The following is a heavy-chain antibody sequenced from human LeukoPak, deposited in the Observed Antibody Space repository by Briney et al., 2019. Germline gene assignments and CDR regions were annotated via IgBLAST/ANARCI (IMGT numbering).Heavy chain of an antibody. J-gene: IGHJ4*02. CDR1: GGSISSYY. Sequence: SGTLSLTCTVSGGSISSYYWSWIRQPPGKGLEWIGYIYYSGSTNYNPSLKSRVTISVDTSKNQFSLKLSSVTAADTAVYYCARDRGSGFDYWGQGTLVTVSS. CDR3: ARDRGSGFDY. D-gene: IGHD6-19*01. V-gene: IGHV4-59*01. CDR2: IYYSGST.